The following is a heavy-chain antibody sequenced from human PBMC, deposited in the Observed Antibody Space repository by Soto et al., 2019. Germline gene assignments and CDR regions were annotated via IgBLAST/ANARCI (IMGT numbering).Heavy chain of an antibody. CDR3: ATVAYDFWSGYLNYFDY. J-gene: IGHJ4*02. CDR1: AFTFSNAW. D-gene: IGHD3-3*01. CDR2: IKSKTDDGTT. Sequence: GGSLRLSCTASAFTFSNAWMSWVRQAPGKGLEWVGRIKSKTDDGTTDYAAPVKGRFTISRDDSKNTLYLQMNSLKTEDTAVYYCATVAYDFWSGYLNYFDYWGQGTLVTVSS. V-gene: IGHV3-15*01.